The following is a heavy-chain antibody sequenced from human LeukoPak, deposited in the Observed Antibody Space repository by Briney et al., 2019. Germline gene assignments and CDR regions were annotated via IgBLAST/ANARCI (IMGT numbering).Heavy chain of an antibody. D-gene: IGHD2-8*02. Sequence: ASVKVSCKASVYTFTNYYMHWVRQAPGQGLEWMGLINPTGTGTNYAQKFRGRVTLTRDTSTTTVYMELSSLRSEDTAVYYCAREESGGYFDYWGQGTPVTVSS. CDR3: AREESGGYFDY. V-gene: IGHV1-46*01. CDR1: VYTFTNYY. J-gene: IGHJ4*02. CDR2: INPTGTGT.